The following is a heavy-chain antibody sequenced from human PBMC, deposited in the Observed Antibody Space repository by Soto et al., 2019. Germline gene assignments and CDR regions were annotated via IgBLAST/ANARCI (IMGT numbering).Heavy chain of an antibody. Sequence: QVQLVESGGGVVQPGGSLRLSCAASGFTFSSYAMHWVRQAPGKGLEWVAVISYDGSNKYYADSVKGRFTISRDNSKNALYLHMNSLRAEDTDVYYWARENCGGYSFADYLGRGTLVTVSS. CDR2: ISYDGSNK. J-gene: IGHJ4*02. CDR3: ARENCGGYSFADY. CDR1: GFTFSSYA. V-gene: IGHV3-30-3*01. D-gene: IGHD2-21*02.